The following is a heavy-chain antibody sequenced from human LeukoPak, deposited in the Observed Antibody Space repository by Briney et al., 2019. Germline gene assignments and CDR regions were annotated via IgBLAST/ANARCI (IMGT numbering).Heavy chain of an antibody. CDR3: ARPYCSSTSCYAGAGFDI. Sequence: PSETLSLTCTVSGGSISSSSYYWGWIRRPPGTGLEWIGSIYYSGSTYYNPSLKSRVTISVDTSKNQFSLKLSSVTAADTAVYYCARPYCSSTSCYAGAGFDIWGQGTMVTVSS. CDR2: IYYSGST. V-gene: IGHV4-39*01. D-gene: IGHD2-2*01. J-gene: IGHJ3*02. CDR1: GGSISSSSYY.